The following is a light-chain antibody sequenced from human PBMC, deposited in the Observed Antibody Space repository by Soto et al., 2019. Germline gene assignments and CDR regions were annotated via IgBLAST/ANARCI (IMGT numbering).Light chain of an antibody. Sequence: EIVLTQSPGTLSLSPGERATLSCRASQSVSSSYLAWYQQKPGQAPRLLIYGASSRATGIPDRFSGSGSGPDFTLTISRLEPEDFAVYYFLQYGSSPITFGQGTRLEIK. CDR3: LQYGSSPIT. V-gene: IGKV3-20*01. CDR1: QSVSSSY. J-gene: IGKJ5*01. CDR2: GAS.